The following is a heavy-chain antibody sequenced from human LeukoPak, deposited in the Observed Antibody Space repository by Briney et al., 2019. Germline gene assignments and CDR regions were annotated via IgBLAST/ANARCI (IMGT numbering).Heavy chain of an antibody. V-gene: IGHV3-23*01. Sequence: GGSLRLSCAASGFTFNNYAMSWVRQAPGKGLEWVSGIKSSGDSTFYADSVKGRFTISRDNSMNTLSLQMSSLRAEDTAVYFCARDAYDTNGYYTRIYWGQGTLVAVSS. CDR3: ARDAYDTNGYYTRIY. CDR2: IKSSGDST. D-gene: IGHD3-22*01. J-gene: IGHJ4*02. CDR1: GFTFNNYA.